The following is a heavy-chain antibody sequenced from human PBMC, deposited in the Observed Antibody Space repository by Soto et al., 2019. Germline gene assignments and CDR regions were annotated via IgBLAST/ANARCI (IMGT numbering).Heavy chain of an antibody. V-gene: IGHV3-21*01. CDR3: ARGMYSSMDV. J-gene: IGHJ6*02. Sequence: PGGSLRLSCAASGFSFGSFSMNWVRQAPGKGLEWVSSISSGSSYIYYADSVKGRFTISRENAKNSLSLQMNSLRAEDTAVYYCARGMYSSMDVWGQGTTVTAP. CDR1: GFSFGSFS. CDR2: ISSGSSYI. D-gene: IGHD6-13*01.